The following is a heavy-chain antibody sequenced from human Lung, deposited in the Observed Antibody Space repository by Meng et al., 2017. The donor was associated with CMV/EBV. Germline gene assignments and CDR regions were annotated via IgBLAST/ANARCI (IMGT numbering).Heavy chain of an antibody. CDR3: ARGHYGDSSDYFDF. CDR1: GGSISHYC. V-gene: IGHV4-59*01. J-gene: IGHJ4*02. Sequence: SCTVSGGSISHYCWNWIRQPPGKGLEWIGYIYYNRGTNYNPSLKGRVTISLETSKNQFSLKLSSVTAADTAVYYCARGHYGDSSDYFDFWGRGTPVTVSS. CDR2: IYYNRGT. D-gene: IGHD4/OR15-4a*01.